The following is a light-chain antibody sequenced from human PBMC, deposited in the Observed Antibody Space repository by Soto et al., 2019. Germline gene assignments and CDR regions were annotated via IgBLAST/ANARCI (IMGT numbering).Light chain of an antibody. J-gene: IGKJ4*01. CDR3: QHRSTWPLT. Sequence: EIVLTQSPATLSLSLGERATLSCRASQSVSSYLAWYQQKPGQPPRLLIYDASNRATGIPARFSGSGSGTDFTLTISSLEPEDFAIYYCQHRSTWPLTFGGGTKVDIK. V-gene: IGKV3-11*01. CDR1: QSVSSY. CDR2: DAS.